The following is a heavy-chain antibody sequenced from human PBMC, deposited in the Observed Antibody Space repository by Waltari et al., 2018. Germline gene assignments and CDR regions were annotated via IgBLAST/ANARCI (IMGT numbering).Heavy chain of an antibody. D-gene: IGHD3-3*01. CDR3: ARGYDPRYGWRSLYYYYGMDV. CDR1: GYHFTSYD. CDR2: MNPNSGNT. V-gene: IGHV1-8*03. Sequence: QVQLVQSGAEVKKPGASVKVSCKASGYHFTSYDINWVRQATGQGLEWMGWMNPNSGNTGYAQKFQGRVTITRNTSISTAYMELSSLRSEDTAVYYCARGYDPRYGWRSLYYYYGMDVWGQGTTVTVSS. J-gene: IGHJ6*02.